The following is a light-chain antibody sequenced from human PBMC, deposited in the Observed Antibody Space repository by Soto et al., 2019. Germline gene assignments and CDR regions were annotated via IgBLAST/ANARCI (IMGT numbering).Light chain of an antibody. J-gene: IGLJ1*01. V-gene: IGLV2-14*01. CDR2: EVS. Sequence: QSALTQPASVSGSPGQSITISCTGSSSDVGGYNFVSWYQRHPGKAPKLMIYEVSNRPSGVSNRFSGSKSGNTASLTISGLQAEDEADYYCPSYTGSTKDVFGTGTKVTVL. CDR3: PSYTGSTKDV. CDR1: SSDVGGYNF.